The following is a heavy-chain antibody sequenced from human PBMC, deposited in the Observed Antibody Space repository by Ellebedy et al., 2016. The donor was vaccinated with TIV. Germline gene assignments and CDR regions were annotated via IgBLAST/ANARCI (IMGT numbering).Heavy chain of an antibody. V-gene: IGHV3-11*06. CDR3: ARGWDRWYFDY. CDR1: GFTFSDYY. Sequence: GESLKISCAVSGFTFSDYYMNWIRQAPGEGLEWVSYISTSTSYTDYADSVKGRFTVSRDNAKNSLYLQMNRRRAEDTAVYYCARGWDRWYFDYWGQGTLVTVSS. D-gene: IGHD4-23*01. CDR2: ISTSTSYT. J-gene: IGHJ4*02.